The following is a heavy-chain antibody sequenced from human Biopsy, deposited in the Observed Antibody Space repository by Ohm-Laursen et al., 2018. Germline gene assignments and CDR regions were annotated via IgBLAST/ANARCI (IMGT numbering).Heavy chain of an antibody. J-gene: IGHJ4*02. Sequence: SLRLSCAASGFNFNDYGMHWVRQAPGKGLEWVAVISHDGRSRFYVDPVKGRFTISRDNSNNTLYPQMNSLRAEDTAVYYCANSYYDFWTGYLNFDNGGQGTLVTVSS. CDR1: GFNFNDYG. D-gene: IGHD3-3*01. CDR2: ISHDGRSR. V-gene: IGHV3-30*18. CDR3: ANSYYDFWTGYLNFDN.